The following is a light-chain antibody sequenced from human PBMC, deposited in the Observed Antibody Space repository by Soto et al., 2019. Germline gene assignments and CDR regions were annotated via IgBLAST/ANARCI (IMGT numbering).Light chain of an antibody. CDR1: QGVNNY. J-gene: IGKJ1*01. Sequence: DIQLVQSPSSLSASVGDRVTITCRASQGVNNYLAWFQQKPGKAPQSLIYAASTLRTGVPSRFSGSGYGTDFNLTIDSLHPEDFATYYCQHYNGYPWTFGQGTTVDVK. CDR2: AAS. V-gene: IGKV1-16*01. CDR3: QHYNGYPWT.